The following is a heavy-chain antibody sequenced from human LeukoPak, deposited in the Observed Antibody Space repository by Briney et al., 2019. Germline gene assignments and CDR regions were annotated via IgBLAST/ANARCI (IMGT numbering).Heavy chain of an antibody. Sequence: PVKVSCKASGFTFTNSAMQWVRQARGQRLEWIGWIVVGSGNTNYAQKFQERVTITWDMSTNTAYMELSSLRFDDTAVYYCAAGGSWFDPWGQGTLVTVSS. J-gene: IGHJ5*02. D-gene: IGHD3-10*01. CDR3: AAGGSWFDP. V-gene: IGHV1-58*02. CDR2: IVVGSGNT. CDR1: GFTFTNSA.